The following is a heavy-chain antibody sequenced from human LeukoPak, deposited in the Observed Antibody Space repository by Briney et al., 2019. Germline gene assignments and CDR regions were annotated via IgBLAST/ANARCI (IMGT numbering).Heavy chain of an antibody. CDR3: ARSRYSYGYFGY. CDR1: GYSISSGYY. CDR2: IYHSGST. J-gene: IGHJ4*02. D-gene: IGHD5-18*01. Sequence: SETLSLTCTVSGYSISSGYYWGWIRQPPGKGLEWIGSIYHSGSTYYNPSLKSRVTISVDTSKNQFSLKLSPVTAADTAVYYCARSRYSYGYFGYWGQGTLVTVSS. V-gene: IGHV4-38-2*02.